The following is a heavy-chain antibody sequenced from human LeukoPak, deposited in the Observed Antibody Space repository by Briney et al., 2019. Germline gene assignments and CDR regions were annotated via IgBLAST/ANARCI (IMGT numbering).Heavy chain of an antibody. CDR3: AKGRDSYFFDY. CDR2: ISGSGGST. D-gene: IGHD2-15*01. CDR1: GFTVSSNY. Sequence: GGSLRLSCAASGFTVSSNYMSWVRQAPGKGPEWVSGISGSGGSTYYADSVKGRFTISRDNSKNTLYLQMNSLRAEDAAVYYCAKGRDSYFFDYWGQGILVTVSS. J-gene: IGHJ4*02. V-gene: IGHV3-23*01.